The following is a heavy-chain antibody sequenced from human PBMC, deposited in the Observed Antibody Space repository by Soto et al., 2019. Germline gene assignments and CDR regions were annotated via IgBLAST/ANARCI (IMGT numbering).Heavy chain of an antibody. D-gene: IGHD4-17*01. J-gene: IGHJ5*02. CDR2: SSSESSTI. CDR1: GFIFSDYS. Sequence: EVQLVESGGGLVEPRGSLRLSCAASGFIFSDYSMNWVRQAPGKGLEWVSYSSSESSTIYYVDSVKGRFTISRDNAKNSLYLQMNSLRDEDTAIYYCEREPSGGDDYFDPRESWGQGTLVTVSS. V-gene: IGHV3-48*02. CDR3: EREPSGGDDYFDPRES.